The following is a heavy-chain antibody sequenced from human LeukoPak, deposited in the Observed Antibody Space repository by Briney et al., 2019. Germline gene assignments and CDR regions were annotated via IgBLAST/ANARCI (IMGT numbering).Heavy chain of an antibody. V-gene: IGHV1-18*01. CDR1: GYTFTSYG. J-gene: IGHJ5*02. D-gene: IGHD1-26*01. CDR2: ISAYNGNT. CDR3: ARGIVGATIWFDP. Sequence: EASVKVSCKASGYTFTSYGISWVRQAPGQGLEWMGWISAYNGNTNYAQKFQDRVTMTKDTSTSSAYMELRSLRSDDTAVYFCARGIVGATIWFDPWGQGTLVTVSS.